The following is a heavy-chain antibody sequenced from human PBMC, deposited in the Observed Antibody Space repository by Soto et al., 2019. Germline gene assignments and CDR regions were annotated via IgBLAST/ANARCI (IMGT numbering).Heavy chain of an antibody. J-gene: IGHJ4*02. V-gene: IGHV4-4*02. CDR2: ISHVGRA. CDR3: ARHGGFFFDF. CDR1: GASLSSRSW. D-gene: IGHD2-15*01. Sequence: SETLSLTCAVSGASLSSRSWWTWARQPPGGGLEWIGQISHVGRADYSPSLKSRVTISLDKSYNHLSLNLNSVTAADTAVYFCARHGGFFFDFWGRGILVTVSS.